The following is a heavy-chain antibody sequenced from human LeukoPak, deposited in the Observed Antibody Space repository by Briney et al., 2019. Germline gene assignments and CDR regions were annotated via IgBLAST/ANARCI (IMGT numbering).Heavy chain of an antibody. J-gene: IGHJ4*02. Sequence: GGSLRLSCTTSGFTFSSYAMSWVRQAPGKGLEWVSSMTDSGDITYYADSVKGRFTVSRDNSKNTLYLHMSSLRAEDTGMYYCANPDSSGFYLPIRFDFWGQGPLVTVSS. CDR3: ANPDSSGFYLPIRFDF. D-gene: IGHD3-22*01. CDR1: GFTFSSYA. CDR2: MTDSGDIT. V-gene: IGHV3-23*01.